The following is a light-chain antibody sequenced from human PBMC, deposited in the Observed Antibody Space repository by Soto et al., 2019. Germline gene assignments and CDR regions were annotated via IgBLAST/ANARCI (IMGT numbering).Light chain of an antibody. J-gene: IGKJ5*01. Sequence: DIQMTQSPSSLSASVGDRVTITCRASQSIINYLNWYQQKPGKAPKLLVYGASSLQSGVPSRFSGSGSGTDFTLTISSLQPEDFATYYCQQSYSTPPITFGQGTRLEIK. CDR3: QQSYSTPPIT. CDR2: GAS. CDR1: QSIINY. V-gene: IGKV1-39*01.